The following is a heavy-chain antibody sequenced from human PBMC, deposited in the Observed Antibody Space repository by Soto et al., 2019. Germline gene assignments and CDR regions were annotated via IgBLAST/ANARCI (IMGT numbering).Heavy chain of an antibody. CDR2: IYWDDDK. CDR1: GFSLSTSGVG. D-gene: IGHD5-12*01. Sequence: QITLKESGPTLVKPTQTLTLTCTFSGFSLSTSGVGVGWIRQPPGKALEWLALIYWDDDKRYSPSLKSRLTITKDTAKNQVVLTITNMDPVDTATYYCAHSIGDGYYLRDDAFDIWGQGTMVTVSS. V-gene: IGHV2-5*02. J-gene: IGHJ3*02. CDR3: AHSIGDGYYLRDDAFDI.